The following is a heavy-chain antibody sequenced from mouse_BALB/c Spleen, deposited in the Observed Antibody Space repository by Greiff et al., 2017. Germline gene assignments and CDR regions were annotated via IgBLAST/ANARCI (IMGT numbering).Heavy chain of an antibody. V-gene: IGHV2-9-2*01. D-gene: IGHD3-3*01. CDR3: VRDKLGQGFAY. CDR1: GFSLTSYD. Sequence: QVQLQQSGPGLVAPSQSLSITCTVSGFSLTSYDISWIRQPPGKGLEWLGVIWTGGGTNYNSAFMSRLSISKDNSKSQVFLKMNSLQTDDTAIYYCVRDKLGQGFAYWGQGTLVTVSA. CDR2: IWTGGGT. J-gene: IGHJ3*01.